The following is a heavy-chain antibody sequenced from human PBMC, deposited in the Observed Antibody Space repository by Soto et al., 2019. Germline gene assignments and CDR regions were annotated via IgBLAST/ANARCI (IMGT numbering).Heavy chain of an antibody. Sequence: QVQLVESGGGVVQPGRSLRLSCAASGFTFSSYGMHWVRQAPGKGLEWVAVISYDGSNKYYADSVKGRFTISRDNSKNTLYLQMNSLRAEDTAVYYCAKVDIVVVPAKYYYGMDVWGQGTTVTVSS. CDR1: GFTFSSYG. D-gene: IGHD2-21*02. V-gene: IGHV3-30*18. CDR2: ISYDGSNK. CDR3: AKVDIVVVPAKYYYGMDV. J-gene: IGHJ6*02.